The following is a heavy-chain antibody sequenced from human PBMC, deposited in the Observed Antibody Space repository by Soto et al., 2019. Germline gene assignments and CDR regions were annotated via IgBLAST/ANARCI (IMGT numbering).Heavy chain of an antibody. V-gene: IGHV3-21*01. CDR3: AREGAVAGDY. Sequence: PGGSLRLSCAASGFTFSSYSMNWVRQAPGKGLEWVSSISSSSSYIYYADSVKCRFTSSRDNAKNSLYLQMNSLSAEDTAVYYCAREGAVAGDYWGQGTLVTVS. CDR1: GFTFSSYS. CDR2: ISSSSSYI. D-gene: IGHD6-19*01. J-gene: IGHJ4*02.